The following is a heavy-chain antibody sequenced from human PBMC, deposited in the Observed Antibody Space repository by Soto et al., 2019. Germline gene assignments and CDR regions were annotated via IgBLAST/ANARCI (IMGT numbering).Heavy chain of an antibody. Sequence: QIKLVQSGGEMERPGASVTVSCEASGYIFTTYGLSWVRQTPAHGLEWMGWISADSGYTQYAQFLQGRVTMTRDTTTNTGYMELRDLTSDDKGIYYCARDRPPGSLYGLDAWGPGTAVTVSS. D-gene: IGHD3-10*01. CDR2: ISADSGYT. V-gene: IGHV1-18*01. CDR1: GYIFTTYG. CDR3: ARDRPPGSLYGLDA. J-gene: IGHJ6*02.